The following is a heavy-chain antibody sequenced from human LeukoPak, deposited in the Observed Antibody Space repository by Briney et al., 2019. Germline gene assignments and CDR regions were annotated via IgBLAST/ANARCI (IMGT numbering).Heavy chain of an antibody. CDR3: ARATCSSTSCYDYFDY. D-gene: IGHD2-2*01. V-gene: IGHV1-8*01. Sequence: ASVKVSCKASGYTFTSYDINWVRQATGQGLEWMGWMNPNSGNTGYAQKFQGRVTMTRNTSISTAYMELSSLRSEDTAVYYCARATCSSTSCYDYFDYWGRGTLVTVSS. CDR2: MNPNSGNT. J-gene: IGHJ4*02. CDR1: GYTFTSYD.